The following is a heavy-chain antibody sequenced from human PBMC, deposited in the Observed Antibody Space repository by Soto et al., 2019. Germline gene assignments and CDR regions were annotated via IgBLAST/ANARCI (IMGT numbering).Heavy chain of an antibody. J-gene: IGHJ2*01. D-gene: IGHD3-22*01. CDR1: GGSISSGGYS. V-gene: IGHV4-30-2*01. CDR2: IYHSGST. CDR3: ARGDREVDSSGYYYLYFDL. Sequence: QLQLQESGSGLVKPSQTLSLTCAVSGGSISSGGYSWSWIRQPPGKGLEWIGYIYHSGSTYYNPSLKSRVTISVDRSKTQFSLKLSYVTAADTAVYYCARGDREVDSSGYYYLYFDLWGRVTLVTVS.